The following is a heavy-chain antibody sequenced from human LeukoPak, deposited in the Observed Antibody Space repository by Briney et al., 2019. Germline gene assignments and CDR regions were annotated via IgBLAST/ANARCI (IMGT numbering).Heavy chain of an antibody. Sequence: SETLSLTCTVSGYSISSGYYWGWIRRPPGKGLEWIGSIYYTGNTYYNASLKSRVTISIDTSKNQISLRLTSVTATDTAMYYCARQTGSGLFTLPGGQGTLVTVSS. CDR3: ARQTGSGLFTLP. V-gene: IGHV4-38-2*02. CDR2: IYYTGNT. D-gene: IGHD3/OR15-3a*01. J-gene: IGHJ4*02. CDR1: GYSISSGYY.